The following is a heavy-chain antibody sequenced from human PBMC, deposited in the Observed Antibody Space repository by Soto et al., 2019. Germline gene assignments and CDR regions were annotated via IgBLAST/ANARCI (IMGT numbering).Heavy chain of an antibody. D-gene: IGHD3-22*01. CDR1: GFTFSNYA. V-gene: IGHV3-23*04. CDR2: ITYSGGSR. CDR3: AKKGYYDTSGYPIRYFDY. J-gene: IGHJ4*02. Sequence: EVQLVESGGGLVQPGGSLRLSCAASGFTFSNYAMAWVRQAPGKGLEWVSTITYSGGSRDYAESVKGRFTISRDNSKNTLYLQMNSLRAEDTAVYYCAKKGYYDTSGYPIRYFDYWGQGTLVTVSS.